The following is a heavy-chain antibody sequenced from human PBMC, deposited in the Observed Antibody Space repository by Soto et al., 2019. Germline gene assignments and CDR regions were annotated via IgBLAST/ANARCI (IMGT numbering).Heavy chain of an antibody. Sequence: ASLQACLYRFTSDYRQWVRKAPGHGLKWMGIINPSGGSTSYARKFQGRVTMSRDTSISTAYMELSSLRADDTGVYYCARETFYRGYSDGSYYYNGMGFLGNRTTVTVAS. CDR3: ARETFYRGYSDGSYYYNGMGF. V-gene: IGHV1-46*01. CDR1: LYRFTSDY. CDR2: INPSGGST. J-gene: IGHJ6*04. D-gene: IGHD5-18*01.